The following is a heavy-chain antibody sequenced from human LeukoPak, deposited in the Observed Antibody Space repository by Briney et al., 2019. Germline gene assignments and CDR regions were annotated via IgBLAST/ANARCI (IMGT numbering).Heavy chain of an antibody. D-gene: IGHD3-22*01. CDR2: INHRGST. CDR1: GGSFSGYY. CDR3: ARRNTYYYDSSGYSRYYYYMDV. J-gene: IGHJ6*03. V-gene: IGHV4-34*01. Sequence: SETLSLTCAVYGGSFSGYYWSWIRQPPGKGLEWIGEINHRGSTNYNPSLKSRVTISVDTSKNQFSLKLSSVTAADTAVYYCARRNTYYYDSSGYSRYYYYMDVWGKGTTVTISS.